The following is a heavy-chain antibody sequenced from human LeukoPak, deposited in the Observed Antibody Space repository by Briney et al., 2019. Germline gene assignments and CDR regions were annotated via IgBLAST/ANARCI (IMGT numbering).Heavy chain of an antibody. V-gene: IGHV3-74*03. CDR1: GFTFSRYW. J-gene: IGHJ4*02. Sequence: GGSLRLSCAASGFTFSRYWMHWVRQAPGKGPLWVSRINSDGSSTKYADTVEGRFVISRDNARNILYLQMNSLRAEDTAMYYCARGDDSGYYDYFDYWGQGALVTVSS. CDR2: INSDGSST. D-gene: IGHD3-22*01. CDR3: ARGDDSGYYDYFDY.